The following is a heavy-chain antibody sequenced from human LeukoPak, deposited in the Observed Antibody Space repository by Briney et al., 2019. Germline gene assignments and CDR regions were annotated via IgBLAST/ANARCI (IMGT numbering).Heavy chain of an antibody. D-gene: IGHD5-12*01. V-gene: IGHV4-31*03. CDR1: GGSISSGGYY. J-gene: IGHJ4*02. CDR2: IYYSGST. Sequence: SQTLSLTCTVSGGSISSGGYYWSWIRQHPGKDLEWIGYIYYSGSTYYNPSLKSRVTIPVDTSKNQFSLKLSSVTAADTAVYYCARHSDYLRAFDYWGQGTLVTVSS. CDR3: ARHSDYLRAFDY.